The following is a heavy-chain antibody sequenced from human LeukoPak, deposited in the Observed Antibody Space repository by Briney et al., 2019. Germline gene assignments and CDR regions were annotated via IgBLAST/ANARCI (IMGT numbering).Heavy chain of an antibody. CDR3: ARYHCPNGVCYYFDY. Sequence: SETLSLTCAVYGGSFSGYYWSWIRQPPGKGLEWIGEINHSGSTNYNPSLKSRVTISVDTSKNQFSLKLRSVTAADTAVYYCARYHCPNGVCYYFDYWGQGTLVTVSS. CDR2: INHSGST. CDR1: GGSFSGYY. D-gene: IGHD2-8*01. V-gene: IGHV4-34*01. J-gene: IGHJ4*02.